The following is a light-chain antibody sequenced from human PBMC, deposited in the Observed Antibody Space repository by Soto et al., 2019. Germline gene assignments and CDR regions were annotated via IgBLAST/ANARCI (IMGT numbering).Light chain of an antibody. V-gene: IGLV2-8*01. J-gene: IGLJ3*02. CDR1: SSDVGAYNY. CDR2: EVT. CDR3: SSFASSNTWV. Sequence: QSALTQPPSASGSPGQSVTISCTGTSSDVGAYNYVSWYQQHAGKAPKLVIYEVTKRPSGVPDRFSGSKSAYTASLTVSGLQAEDVAYYYFSSFASSNTWVFGRGTKLIVL.